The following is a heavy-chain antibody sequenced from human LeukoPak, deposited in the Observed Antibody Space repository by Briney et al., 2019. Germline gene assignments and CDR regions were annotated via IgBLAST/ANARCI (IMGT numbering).Heavy chain of an antibody. Sequence: GGSLRLSCAASGFTFSSYAMSWVRQAPGKGLEWVSAISGSGGSTYYADSVKGRFTVSRDNSKNTLNLQMNSLRAEDTAVYYCAKDRNVYCSSTSCSSEFDYWGQGTLVTVSS. J-gene: IGHJ4*02. CDR3: AKDRNVYCSSTSCSSEFDY. CDR2: ISGSGGST. D-gene: IGHD2-2*01. V-gene: IGHV3-23*01. CDR1: GFTFSSYA.